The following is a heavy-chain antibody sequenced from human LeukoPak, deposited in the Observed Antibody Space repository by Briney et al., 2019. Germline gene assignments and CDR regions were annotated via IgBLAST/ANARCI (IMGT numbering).Heavy chain of an antibody. CDR2: IYHSGST. Sequence: GSLRLSCAASGFTFSSYAMSWVRQAPGKGLEWIGSIYHSGSTYYNPSLKSRVTIAVETSKNQFSLKLSSVTAADKAVYYCARSCRILDIVATIRARLGGNGFDIWGQGTMVTVSS. V-gene: IGHV4-38-2*01. J-gene: IGHJ3*02. D-gene: IGHD5-12*01. CDR1: GFTFSSYA. CDR3: ARSCRILDIVATIRARLGGNGFDI.